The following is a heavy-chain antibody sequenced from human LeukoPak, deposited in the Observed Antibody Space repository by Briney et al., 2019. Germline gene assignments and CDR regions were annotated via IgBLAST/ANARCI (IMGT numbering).Heavy chain of an antibody. V-gene: IGHV1-2*02. D-gene: IGHD6-19*01. Sequence: ASMKVSCKASGYTFTGYYMHWVRQAPGQGPEWMGWINPNSGGTNYAQKFQGRVTMTRDTSISTAYMELSRLRSDDTAVYYCARDSSGLEDAFDIWGQGTMVTVSS. CDR1: GYTFTGYY. J-gene: IGHJ3*02. CDR3: ARDSSGLEDAFDI. CDR2: INPNSGGT.